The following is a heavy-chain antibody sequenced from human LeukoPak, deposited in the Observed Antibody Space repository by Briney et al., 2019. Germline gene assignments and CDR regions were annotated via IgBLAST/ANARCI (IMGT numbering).Heavy chain of an antibody. CDR2: ISSSGSTM. Sequence: GGSLRLSCAASGFTFSSYAMSWVRQAPGKGLEWVSYISSSGSTMYYADSVKGRFTISRDNAKNSLDLQMNSLRVEDTAVYYCASGRRIAASGPEAWGQGTLVTVSS. CDR1: GFTFSSYA. CDR3: ASGRRIAASGPEA. D-gene: IGHD6-13*01. J-gene: IGHJ5*02. V-gene: IGHV3-48*04.